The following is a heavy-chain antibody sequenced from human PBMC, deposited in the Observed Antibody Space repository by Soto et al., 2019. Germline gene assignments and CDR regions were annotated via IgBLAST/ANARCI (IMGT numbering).Heavy chain of an antibody. Sequence: EVQVVESGGGLVQPGGSLRLSCAASGFTFSSYEMNWVRQAPGKGLERVSYISSSGSDRYYADSVRGRFTISRSNAKNSLYLQMNSLRVEDTGVYYCARAPANYYYYGMDVWGQGTTVTVSS. CDR1: GFTFSSYE. V-gene: IGHV3-48*03. J-gene: IGHJ6*02. CDR2: ISSSGSDR. CDR3: ARAPANYYYYGMDV.